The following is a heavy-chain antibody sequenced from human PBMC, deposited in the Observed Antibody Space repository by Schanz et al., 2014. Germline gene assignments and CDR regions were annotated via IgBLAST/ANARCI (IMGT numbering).Heavy chain of an antibody. J-gene: IGHJ3*01. D-gene: IGHD2-8*02. CDR1: GFTFTGHW. Sequence: DAQLVESGGGLVQPGGSLRLSCAASGFTFTGHWMSWVRQAPGKGREWVANIKEDGSKKYYVDSVRGRFTISRDNAKNSLYLQLNSLTAEDTAVYHCARDSRYCTGVDCKGDAFDLWGQGTLVTVSS. CDR2: IKEDGSKK. CDR3: ARDSRYCTGVDCKGDAFDL. V-gene: IGHV3-7*01.